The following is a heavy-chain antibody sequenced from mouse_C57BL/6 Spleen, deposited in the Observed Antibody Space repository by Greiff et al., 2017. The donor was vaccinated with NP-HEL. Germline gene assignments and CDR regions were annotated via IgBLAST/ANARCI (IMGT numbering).Heavy chain of an antibody. V-gene: IGHV3-1*01. CDR1: GYSITSGYD. CDR3: ASGAKATAWFAY. D-gene: IGHD3-2*02. J-gene: IGHJ3*01. CDR2: IRYSGST. Sequence: EVQLVESGPGMVKPSQSLSLTCTVTGYSITSGYDWHWIRHFPGNKLEWMGFIRYSGSTNYNPSFKSQTSITADTSKNHFFLKLNSVTTEDTATYYCASGAKATAWFAYWGQGTLVTVAA.